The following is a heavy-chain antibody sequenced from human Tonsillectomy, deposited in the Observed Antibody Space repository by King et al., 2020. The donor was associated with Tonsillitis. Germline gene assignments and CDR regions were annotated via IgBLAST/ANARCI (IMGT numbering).Heavy chain of an antibody. D-gene: IGHD3-16*01. J-gene: IGHJ6*02. CDR2: IYYSGNT. CDR3: ARDYQMMHYYYGIDV. CDR1: GGSISSFY. V-gene: IGHV4-59*01. Sequence: QLQESGPGLVKPSETLSLTCTVSGGSISSFYWSWIRQPPGKGLEWIGYIYYSGNTNYNPFLKSRVTISLDTSKNQFSLKLSSVTAADTAVYYCARDYQMMHYYYGIDVWGQGTTVTVSS.